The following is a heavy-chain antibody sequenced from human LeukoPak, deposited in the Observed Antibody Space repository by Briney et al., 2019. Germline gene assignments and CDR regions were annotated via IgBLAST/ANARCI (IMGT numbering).Heavy chain of an antibody. V-gene: IGHV3-23*01. CDR2: ISGSGGST. CDR1: GFTFSSYA. Sequence: PGGSLRLSCAASGFTFSSYAMSWVRQAPGKGLEWVSAISGSGGSTYYADSVKGRFTISRDNSKNTLFLQMNSLRAEDTAVYYCAKDYYDSSGYYSIFQANGGYWGQGTLVTVSS. J-gene: IGHJ4*02. CDR3: AKDYYDSSGYYSIFQANGGY. D-gene: IGHD3-22*01.